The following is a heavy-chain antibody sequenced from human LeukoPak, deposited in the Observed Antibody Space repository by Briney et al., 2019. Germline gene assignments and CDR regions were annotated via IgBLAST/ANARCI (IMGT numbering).Heavy chain of an antibody. D-gene: IGHD3-3*01. J-gene: IGHJ4*02. Sequence: GGSLRLSCVASEFTVSNNYMSWVREAPGKGLEWVSVIYSGGFTFYADSVKGRFTISRDKSKNTLYLQMNSLRAEDTAVYYCARVEGYDFWSGYLDYWGQGTLVTVSS. CDR3: ARVEGYDFWSGYLDY. CDR2: IYSGGFT. V-gene: IGHV3-66*01. CDR1: EFTVSNNY.